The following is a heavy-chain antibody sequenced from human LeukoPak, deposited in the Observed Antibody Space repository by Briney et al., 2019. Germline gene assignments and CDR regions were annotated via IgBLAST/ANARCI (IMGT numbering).Heavy chain of an antibody. J-gene: IGHJ4*02. D-gene: IGHD1-1*01. Sequence: PSETLSPTCTVSGGSISSYYWSWIRQPPGKGLEWIGYIYYSGSTNYNPSLKSRVTISVDTSKNQFSLKVSSVTAADTAMYYCATTRWTSERGGFDYWGQGTLVTVSS. CDR1: GGSISSYY. CDR3: ATTRWTSERGGFDY. V-gene: IGHV4-59*08. CDR2: IYYSGST.